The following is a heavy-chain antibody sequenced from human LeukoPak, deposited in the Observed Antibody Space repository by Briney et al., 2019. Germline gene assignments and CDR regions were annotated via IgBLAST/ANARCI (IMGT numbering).Heavy chain of an antibody. CDR3: ARVAPAGVVVPAAIVPANSRYYYYGMDV. CDR1: GYTFTSYD. V-gene: IGHV1-8*01. D-gene: IGHD2-2*01. Sequence: GASVKVSCKASGYTFTSYDINWVRQATGQGLEWMGWMNPNSGNTGYAQKFQGRVTMTRNTSISTAYMELSSLRSEDTAVYYCARVAPAGVVVPAAIVPANSRYYYYGMDVWGQGTTVTVSS. J-gene: IGHJ6*02. CDR2: MNPNSGNT.